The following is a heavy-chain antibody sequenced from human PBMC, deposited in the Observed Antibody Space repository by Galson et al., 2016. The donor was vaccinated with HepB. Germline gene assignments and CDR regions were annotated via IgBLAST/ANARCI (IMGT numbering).Heavy chain of an antibody. CDR2: INDRGST. Sequence: ETLSLTCGVSGGSFSAHYWNWIRQPPGKGLEWIGEINDRGSTNYNPSLRSRVTMSVDTSKNQFSLKLKSVTAADTAVYYCARNGPATDYLTYFDFWGRGTLVTVSS. CDR1: GGSFSAHY. V-gene: IGHV4-34*01. J-gene: IGHJ2*01. CDR3: ARNGPATDYLTYFDF. D-gene: IGHD4-11*01.